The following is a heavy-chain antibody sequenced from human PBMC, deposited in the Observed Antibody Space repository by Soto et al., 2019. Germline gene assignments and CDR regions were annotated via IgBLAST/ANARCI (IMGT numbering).Heavy chain of an antibody. D-gene: IGHD6-19*01. CDR1: GFTFSSSA. CDR3: AKCAVDTVVTSGWCNWRDP. V-gene: IGHV3-23*01. J-gene: IGHJ5*02. CDR2: IRGTNGNI. Sequence: EVRLLESGGGLVQPGGSLRLSCAASGFTFSSSAISWVRQAPGKGLEWVSAIRGTNGNIHYAESVKGRLTISRDTSKISLHLQINLLGDEDTAVYSGAKCAVDTVVTSGWCNWRDPWGQGTLVIVSS.